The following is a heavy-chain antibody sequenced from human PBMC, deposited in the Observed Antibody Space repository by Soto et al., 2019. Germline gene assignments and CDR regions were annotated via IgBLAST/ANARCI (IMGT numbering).Heavy chain of an antibody. CDR3: ARGYYYDTTGYCFDS. D-gene: IGHD3-22*01. CDR2: ISGSGGSK. V-gene: IGHV3-23*01. J-gene: IGHJ4*02. Sequence: GGSLRLSCAASGFTFSRYAMSWVRQAPGKGLEWVSAISGSGGSKYYADSVKGRFTISRDNSKNTLYLQMNSLRAEDTAVYYCARGYYYDTTGYCFDSWGQATLVTVSS. CDR1: GFTFSRYA.